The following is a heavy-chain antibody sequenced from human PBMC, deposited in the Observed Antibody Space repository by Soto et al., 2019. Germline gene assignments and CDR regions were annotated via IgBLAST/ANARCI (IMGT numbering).Heavy chain of an antibody. Sequence: GGSLRLSCGASGFSFSRSWMTWVRQAPGKGLERLANIDEDGSERYYVDSEKGRFTISRDNAKTSLYLQMNSLRVEDTAVYFCARYKNYGSGTRYFDVFDIWGQGTMVTVSS. CDR3: ARYKNYGSGTRYFDVFDI. J-gene: IGHJ3*02. CDR2: IDEDGSER. V-gene: IGHV3-7*01. D-gene: IGHD3-10*01. CDR1: GFSFSRSW.